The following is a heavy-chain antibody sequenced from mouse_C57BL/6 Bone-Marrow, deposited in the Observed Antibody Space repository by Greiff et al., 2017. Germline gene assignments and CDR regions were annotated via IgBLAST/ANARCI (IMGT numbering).Heavy chain of an antibody. D-gene: IGHD1-1*01. CDR1: GYTFTDYE. CDR3: TRNYGRGY. CDR2: IDPEPGGT. V-gene: IGHV1-15*01. J-gene: IGHJ2*01. Sequence: VQLQQSGAELVRPGASVTLSCKASGYTFTDYEMHWVKQTPVHGLEWIGAIDPEPGGTAYNQKFKGKAILTADKSSSTSYMELRSLTSEDSAVYYCTRNYGRGYWGQGTTLTVSS.